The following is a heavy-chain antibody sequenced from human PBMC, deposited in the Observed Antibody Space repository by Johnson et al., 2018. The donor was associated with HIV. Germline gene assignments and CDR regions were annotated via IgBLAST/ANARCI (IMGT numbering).Heavy chain of an antibody. CDR3: AREGYGSYSASDAFDI. CDR1: GFTFSSYA. D-gene: IGHD1-26*01. J-gene: IGHJ3*02. CDR2: TSYDGSNK. V-gene: IGHV3-30*04. Sequence: QVQLVESGGGVVQPERSLRLSCAASGFTFSSYAMHWVRQAPGKGLEWVAVTSYDGSNKYYADSVKGRFTLSRDNAKNSLYLQMNSLRAEDTALSYCAREGYGSYSASDAFDIWGQGTMFTVSS.